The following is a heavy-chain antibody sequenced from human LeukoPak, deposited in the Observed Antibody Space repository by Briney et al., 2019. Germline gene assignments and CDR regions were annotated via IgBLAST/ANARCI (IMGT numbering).Heavy chain of an antibody. CDR1: GGSISSGGYS. D-gene: IGHD2-21*02. CDR3: AREGGDGYYYYYYMDV. CDR2: IYYSGST. Sequence: SETLSLTCAVSGGSISSGGYSWSWIRQPPGKGLEWIGYIYYSGSTYYNPSLKSRVTISVDTSKNQFSLKLSSVTAADTAVYYCAREGGDGYYYYYYMDVWGKGTTVTVSS. J-gene: IGHJ6*03. V-gene: IGHV4-30-4*07.